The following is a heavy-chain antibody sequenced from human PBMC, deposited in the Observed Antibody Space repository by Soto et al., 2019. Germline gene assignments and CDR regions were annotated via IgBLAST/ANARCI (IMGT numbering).Heavy chain of an antibody. CDR2: VSSTGTSP. CDR1: GFTFGNYA. Sequence: GGSLRLSCSAAGFTFGNYAMSWVRQAPGKGLEWVSAVSSTGTSPYYAGSVQGRFTISRDNSENMFYLQMKSLRAEDTAIYYCAKARPSGGYYYVEAFDVWGQGTMVTVSS. CDR3: AKARPSGGYYYVEAFDV. D-gene: IGHD3-22*01. J-gene: IGHJ3*01. V-gene: IGHV3-23*01.